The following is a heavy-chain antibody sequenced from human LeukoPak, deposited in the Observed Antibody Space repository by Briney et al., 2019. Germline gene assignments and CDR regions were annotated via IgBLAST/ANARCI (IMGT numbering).Heavy chain of an antibody. CDR2: IYSGGST. D-gene: IGHD6-13*01. J-gene: IGHJ4*02. V-gene: IGHV3-66*01. Sequence: GGSLRLSCAASGFTVSSNYMSWVRQAPGKGLEWVSVIYSGGSTYYADSVKGRFTISRDNSKNTLYLQMNSLRAEDTAVYYCASSGYSSSWYYWGQGTLVTVSS. CDR1: GFTVSSNY. CDR3: ASSGYSSSWYY.